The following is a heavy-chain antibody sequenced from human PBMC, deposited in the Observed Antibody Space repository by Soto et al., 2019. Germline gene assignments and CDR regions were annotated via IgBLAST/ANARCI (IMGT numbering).Heavy chain of an antibody. J-gene: IGHJ4*02. CDR2: ISGSGGDT. D-gene: IGHD1-26*01. Sequence: GGSLRLSCAASGFTFSSYAMSWVRQAPGKGLEWVSGISGSGGDTYYADSVKGRFTISRDNSKNTLYLQMNSLRAEDTAVYYCAKDAYGTYRLGYFDYWGQGTLVTVSS. CDR3: AKDAYGTYRLGYFDY. CDR1: GFTFSSYA. V-gene: IGHV3-23*01.